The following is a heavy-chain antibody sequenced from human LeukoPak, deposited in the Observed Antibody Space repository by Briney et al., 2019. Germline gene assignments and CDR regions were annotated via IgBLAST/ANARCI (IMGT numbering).Heavy chain of an antibody. Sequence: GGSLRLYCAASGFTLSSYWMSWVRQAPGKGLEWVANIKYDGSEKDYVDSVKGRFTISRDNAKNSLYLQMNSLRAEDTAVYYCARDIAAPGLFFDYWGQGTLVTVSS. CDR2: IKYDGSEK. J-gene: IGHJ4*02. CDR1: GFTLSSYW. V-gene: IGHV3-7*01. D-gene: IGHD6-13*01. CDR3: ARDIAAPGLFFDY.